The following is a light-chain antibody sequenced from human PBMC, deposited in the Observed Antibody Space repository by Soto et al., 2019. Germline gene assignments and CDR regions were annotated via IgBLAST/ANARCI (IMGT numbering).Light chain of an antibody. CDR3: QQYHGIPPPT. CDR1: QSVLYSSNNKNY. J-gene: IGKJ1*01. CDR2: WAS. Sequence: DIVMTQSPDSLAVSLGERATINCKSSQSVLYSSNNKNYLAWYQQKPGQPPKLLISWASTRESGVPDRFSGSGSGTDFTLTISSLQAEDGAVYYCQQYHGIPPPTFGQSPNVEIK. V-gene: IGKV4-1*01.